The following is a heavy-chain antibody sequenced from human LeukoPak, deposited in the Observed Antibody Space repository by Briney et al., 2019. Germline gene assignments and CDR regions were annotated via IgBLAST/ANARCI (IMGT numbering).Heavy chain of an antibody. V-gene: IGHV1-18*01. CDR1: GYTFTSYG. Sequence: ASVKVSCKASGYTFTSYGISWVRQAPGQGLEWIGWISAYNGNTNYAQKLQGRVTMTTDTSTSTDFMELRSLRSEATAVYYCARVVGATLKESFDYWGQGTLVTVSS. J-gene: IGHJ4*02. CDR2: ISAYNGNT. CDR3: ARVVGATLKESFDY. D-gene: IGHD1-26*01.